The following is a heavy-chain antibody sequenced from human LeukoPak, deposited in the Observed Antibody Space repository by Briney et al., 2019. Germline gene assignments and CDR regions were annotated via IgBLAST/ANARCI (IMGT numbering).Heavy chain of an antibody. CDR2: INHSGST. Sequence: SETLSLTCAVYGGSFSGYYWSWIRQPPGKGLEWIGEINHSGSTNYNPSLKSRVTISVDTSKNQFSLKLSSVTAADTAVYYCARGSSSSWTHYYYYYYMDVWGKGTTVTISS. CDR3: ARGSSSSWTHYYYYYYMDV. V-gene: IGHV4-34*01. J-gene: IGHJ6*03. D-gene: IGHD6-13*01. CDR1: GGSFSGYY.